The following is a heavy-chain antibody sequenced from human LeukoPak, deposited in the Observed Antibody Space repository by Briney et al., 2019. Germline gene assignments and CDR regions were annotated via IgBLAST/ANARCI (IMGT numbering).Heavy chain of an antibody. V-gene: IGHV1-69*04. CDR2: IIPIFGIA. D-gene: IGHD2-2*01. CDR3: ARGGGYCSSTSCDPNWFDP. J-gene: IGHJ5*02. Sequence: GASVKVSCKASGGTFSSYAISWVRQAPGQGLEWMGRIIPIFGIAIYAQKFQGRVTITADKSTSTAYMELSSLGSEDTAVYYCARGGGYCSSTSCDPNWFDPWGQGTLVTVSS. CDR1: GGTFSSYA.